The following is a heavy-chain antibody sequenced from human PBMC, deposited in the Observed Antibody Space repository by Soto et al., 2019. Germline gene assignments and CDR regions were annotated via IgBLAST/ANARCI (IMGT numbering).Heavy chain of an antibody. CDR3: ARGPRESGEWLLFDY. V-gene: IGHV1-8*02. CDR2: MNPDNGNT. CDR1: GYTFSTYE. Sequence: VKVSCKSSGYTFSTYEINWVRRTAGQGLEWMGRMNPDNGNTGYAQKFQDRVTMTRNTSISTAYMELSSLRSDDTAVYYCARGPRESGEWLLFDYWGQGALVTVSS. J-gene: IGHJ4*02. D-gene: IGHD3-3*01.